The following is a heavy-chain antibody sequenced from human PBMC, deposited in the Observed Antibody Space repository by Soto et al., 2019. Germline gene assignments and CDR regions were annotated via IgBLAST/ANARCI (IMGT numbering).Heavy chain of an antibody. Sequence: GASVKVSCKASGYRLRTYALHWVRQAPGQRLEWMAWINGGNGDTIDSQKFQGRVTITRDTSANTVYMELRSLTSEDTAVYYCARPGVAYDAFDIWGQGTMVTVSS. V-gene: IGHV1-3*01. D-gene: IGHD3-3*01. CDR3: ARPGVAYDAFDI. CDR2: INGGNGDT. CDR1: GYRLRTYA. J-gene: IGHJ3*02.